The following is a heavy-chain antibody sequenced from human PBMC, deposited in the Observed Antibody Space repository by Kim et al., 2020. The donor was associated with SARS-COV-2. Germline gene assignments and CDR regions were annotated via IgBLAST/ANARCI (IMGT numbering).Heavy chain of an antibody. CDR1: GFTFSSYS. CDR3: ARDSYSSGWYGGWFDP. Sequence: GGSLRLSCAASGFTFSSYSMNWVRQAPGKGLEWVSSISSSSSYIYYADTVKGRFTISRDNAKNSLYLQMNSLRAEDTAVYYCARDSYSSGWYGGWFDPWGQETLVTVSS. CDR2: ISSSSSYI. D-gene: IGHD6-19*01. V-gene: IGHV3-21*01. J-gene: IGHJ5*02.